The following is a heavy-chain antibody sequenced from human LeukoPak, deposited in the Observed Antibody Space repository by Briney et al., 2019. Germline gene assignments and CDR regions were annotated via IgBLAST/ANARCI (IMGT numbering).Heavy chain of an antibody. CDR1: GFTFSTYS. CDR3: ARDMGGG. CDR2: ISSSTSTI. D-gene: IGHD2-15*01. J-gene: IGHJ4*02. V-gene: IGHV3-48*01. Sequence: PGGSLRLSCAASGFTFSTYSMNWVRQAPGKGLEWVSYISSSTSTIYYADSVKGRFTISRDNAKNSLYLQMNSLRAEDTAVYYCARDMGGGWGQGTLVTVSS.